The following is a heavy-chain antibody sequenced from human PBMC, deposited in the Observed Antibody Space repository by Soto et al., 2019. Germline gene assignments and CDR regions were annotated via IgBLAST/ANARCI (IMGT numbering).Heavy chain of an antibody. V-gene: IGHV3-23*01. D-gene: IGHD2-8*01. CDR1: GFTFSNYA. Sequence: QLLESGGGLVQTGGSLRLSCTASGFTFSNYAMSWVRQAPGKGLEWVSGIRSSGESTYYADSVKGRLTISRDNSQNMLYLQINSLRAEDTAVDYCAKGGRRVLIPMDVWGQGTTVTVSS. J-gene: IGHJ6*02. CDR2: IRSSGEST. CDR3: AKGGRRVLIPMDV.